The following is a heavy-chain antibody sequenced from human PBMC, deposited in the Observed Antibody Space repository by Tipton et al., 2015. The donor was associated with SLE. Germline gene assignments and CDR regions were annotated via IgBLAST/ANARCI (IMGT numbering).Heavy chain of an antibody. CDR1: GGSFRSYY. Sequence: TLSLTCAVYGGSFRSYYWSWIRQPPGKGLEWIGSIYYSGSTYYNPSLKSRVTISVDTSKNQFSLKLSSVTAADTAVYYCARDATQIAAARWGNYYMDVWGKGTTVTVSS. CDR3: ARDATQIAAARWGNYYMDV. CDR2: IYYSGST. V-gene: IGHV4-34*01. J-gene: IGHJ6*03. D-gene: IGHD6-13*01.